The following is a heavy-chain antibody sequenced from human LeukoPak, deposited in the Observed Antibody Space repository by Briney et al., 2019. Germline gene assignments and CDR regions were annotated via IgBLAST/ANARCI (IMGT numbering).Heavy chain of an antibody. J-gene: IGHJ4*02. CDR1: GFTFSTYA. CDR3: AKWGDYDVLTGYYVSDY. CDR2: ISGSGDNT. Sequence: GGSLRLSCAASGFTFSTYAMNWVRRAPGKGLEWVSGISGSGDNTYYADSVKGRFTISRDNSKNTVFLQMNSLRAEDTAVYYCAKWGDYDVLTGYYVSDYWGQGTLVTVSS. V-gene: IGHV3-23*01. D-gene: IGHD3-9*01.